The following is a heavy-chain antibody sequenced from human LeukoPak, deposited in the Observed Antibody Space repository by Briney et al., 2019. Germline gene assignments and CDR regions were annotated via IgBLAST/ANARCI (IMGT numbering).Heavy chain of an antibody. J-gene: IGHJ4*02. Sequence: GGSLRLSCAASRFTFSSYAMSWVRQAPGKGLEWVSTSGSGGSTFYADSVKGRITISRDNSKNTLFLQMNSLRAEDTAVYYCAKGGSGWYPAFDYWGQGTLVTVSS. D-gene: IGHD6-19*01. CDR1: RFTFSSYA. V-gene: IGHV3-23*01. CDR3: AKGGSGWYPAFDY. CDR2: SGSGGST.